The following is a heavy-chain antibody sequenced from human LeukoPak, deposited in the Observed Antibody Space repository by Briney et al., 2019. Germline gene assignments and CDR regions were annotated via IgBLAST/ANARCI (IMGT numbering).Heavy chain of an antibody. Sequence: GGSLRLSCAASGFTFSSYAMHWVRQAPGKGLEWVAVTSYDGSTKYYADSVKGRFTISRDNSKNTLYLQMNSLRAEDTAVYYCAKVSMVRGVISYYYYYMDVWGKGTTVTVSS. CDR2: TSYDGSTK. CDR3: AKVSMVRGVISYYYYYMDV. V-gene: IGHV3-30-3*01. CDR1: GFTFSSYA. J-gene: IGHJ6*03. D-gene: IGHD3-10*01.